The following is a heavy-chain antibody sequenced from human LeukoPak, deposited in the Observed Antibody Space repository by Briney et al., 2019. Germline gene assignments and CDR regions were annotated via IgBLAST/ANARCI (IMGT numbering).Heavy chain of an antibody. D-gene: IGHD1-26*01. CDR2: ISWNSGSI. CDR3: AKVYSPSRIVGATHGAFDI. Sequence: GRSLRLSCAASGFTFDDYAMHWVRQAPGKGPEWVSGISWNSGSIGCADSVKGRFTISRDNAKNSLYLQMNSLRAEDTALYYCAKVYSPSRIVGATHGAFDIWGQGTMVTVSS. CDR1: GFTFDDYA. V-gene: IGHV3-9*01. J-gene: IGHJ3*02.